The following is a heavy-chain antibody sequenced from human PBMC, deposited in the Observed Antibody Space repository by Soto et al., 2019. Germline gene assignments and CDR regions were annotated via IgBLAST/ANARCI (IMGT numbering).Heavy chain of an antibody. CDR3: AKVRPLRDCTSTSCRGAFDI. CDR1: AFTFRSYA. V-gene: IGHV3-23*01. D-gene: IGHD2-2*01. CDR2: ITASAGTT. Sequence: EEQLLESGGGLVRPGGSLRLSCAASAFTFRSYAMSWVRQAPGKGLEWVSAITASAGTTYYADSMQGRFTISKDNSKNTLYLRMNSMRGDDTAVYYCAKVRPLRDCTSTSCRGAFDIWGQGTMVTVS. J-gene: IGHJ3*02.